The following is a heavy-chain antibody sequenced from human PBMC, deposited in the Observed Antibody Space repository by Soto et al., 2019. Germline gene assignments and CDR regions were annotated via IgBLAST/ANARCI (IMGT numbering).Heavy chain of an antibody. CDR1: GFSLSTHGVG. V-gene: IGHV2-5*02. CDR2: IYWDDDK. CDR3: AHAMLYCTGGSCSTRFDS. D-gene: IGHD2-15*01. Sequence: QITLKESGPTLVKPTQTLTLTCTFSGFSLSTHGVGVGWIRQPAERALEWLALIYWDDDKRYSASLNSRLTITKDTSKNQVVLPMTNVDPVDTATYYCAHAMLYCTGGSCSTRFDSWGPGTLVTVSS. J-gene: IGHJ4*02.